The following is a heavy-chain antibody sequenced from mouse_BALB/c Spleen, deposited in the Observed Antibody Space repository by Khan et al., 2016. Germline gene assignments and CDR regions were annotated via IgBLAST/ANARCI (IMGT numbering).Heavy chain of an antibody. CDR2: IDPANGNT. J-gene: IGHJ4*01. CDR3: ARSNYGNYEEGYTMDY. V-gene: IGHV14-3*02. CDR1: GFNIKDTY. Sequence: VQLQQSGAELVKPGASVKLSCTASGFNIKDTYMHWVKQRPEQGLAWLGRIDPANGNTKYDPKFQGKATITADTSSNTAYLQPSSLTSEDTAVYYGARSNYGNYEEGYTMDYWGQGTSVTVSS. D-gene: IGHD2-1*01.